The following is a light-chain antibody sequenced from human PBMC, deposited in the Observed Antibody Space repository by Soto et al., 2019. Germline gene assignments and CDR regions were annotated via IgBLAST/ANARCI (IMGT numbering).Light chain of an antibody. CDR2: GAS. J-gene: IGKJ1*01. CDR1: QSVSSN. CDR3: QQYNNWPPWT. V-gene: IGKV3-15*01. Sequence: IVLTQSPCTLSLSPGERATLSCSASQSVSSNLACYQQKPGQAPRPLIYGASTRATGIPARFSGSGSGTEFTLTISSLQSEDFAVYYCQQYNNWPPWTLGQGTKVDIK.